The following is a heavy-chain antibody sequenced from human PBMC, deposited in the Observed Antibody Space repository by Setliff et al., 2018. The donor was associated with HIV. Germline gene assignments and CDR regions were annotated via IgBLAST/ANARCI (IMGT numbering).Heavy chain of an antibody. CDR3: AGHDLGGLSMVRGILVNRGPGGFDP. CDR2: INPGDSAT. J-gene: IGHJ5*02. Sequence: GESLKISCKGSGYSFSSYWIAWVRQMPGKGLEWMGIINPGDSATRYSPSVQGQVTISADRSINTAYLQWSSLKASDTAMYFCAGHDLGGLSMVRGILVNRGPGGFDPWGQGTLVTVSS. CDR1: GYSFSSYW. D-gene: IGHD3-10*01. V-gene: IGHV5-51*01.